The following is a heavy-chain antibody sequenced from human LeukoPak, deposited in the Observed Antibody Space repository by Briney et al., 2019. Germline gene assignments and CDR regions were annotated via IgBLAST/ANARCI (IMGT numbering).Heavy chain of an antibody. CDR2: ISSSGTYV. CDR3: ARASSKQLAGYLPDGFDI. J-gene: IGHJ3*02. D-gene: IGHD3-9*01. Sequence: GGSLRLSCAASGFPFSSYSMNWVRQAPGKGLEWVSSISSSGTYVYYADSVKGRFTISRDNAKNSLSLQMNSLRADDEAVCYCARASSKQLAGYLPDGFDIWGQGTMVTVSS. V-gene: IGHV3-21*01. CDR1: GFPFSSYS.